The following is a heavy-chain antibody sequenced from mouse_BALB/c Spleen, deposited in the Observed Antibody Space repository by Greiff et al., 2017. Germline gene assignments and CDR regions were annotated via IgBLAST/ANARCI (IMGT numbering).Heavy chain of an antibody. CDR1: GYTFTSYN. J-gene: IGHJ2*01. CDR2: IYPGNGDT. D-gene: IGHD2-4*01. Sequence: QVQLQQPGAELVKPGASVKMSCKASGYTFTSYNMHWVKQTPGQGLEWIGAIYPGNGDTSYNQKFKGKATLTADKSSSTAYMQLSSLTSEDSAVYYCARPGYDYDGYFDYWGQGTTLTVSS. V-gene: IGHV1-12*01. CDR3: ARPGYDYDGYFDY.